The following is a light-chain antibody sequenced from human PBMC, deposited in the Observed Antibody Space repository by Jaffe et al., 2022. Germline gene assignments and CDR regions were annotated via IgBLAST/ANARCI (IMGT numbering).Light chain of an antibody. J-gene: IGKJ3*01. Sequence: DIQMTQSPSSLSASIGDRVTITCRASQYISSYLNWYQQKPGKAPKLLIYAASSLQSGVPSRFSGSGSGTAFTLTISSLQPEDFATYYCQQNYIDPPERFTFGPGTKVHIK. CDR2: AAS. CDR3: QQNYIDPPERFT. V-gene: IGKV1-39*01. CDR1: QYISSY.